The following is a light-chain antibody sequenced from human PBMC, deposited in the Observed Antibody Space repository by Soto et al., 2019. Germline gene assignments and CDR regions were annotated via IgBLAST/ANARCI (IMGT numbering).Light chain of an antibody. Sequence: IVLTQSASTLSLSPGERATLSCRASQSVSSDLAWYQQKPGQAPRLLIYRASARAAGLTDRFSGSGSETEFTLTISSLQSEDFAVYYCQQDREWPITFGQGTRLEIK. CDR2: RAS. J-gene: IGKJ5*01. V-gene: IGKV3-15*01. CDR1: QSVSSD. CDR3: QQDREWPIT.